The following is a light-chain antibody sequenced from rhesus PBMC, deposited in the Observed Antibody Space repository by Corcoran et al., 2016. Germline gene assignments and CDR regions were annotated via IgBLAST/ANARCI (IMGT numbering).Light chain of an antibody. CDR2: KAS. CDR3: QQYSSSPLT. V-gene: IGKV1-22*01. CDR1: QSISSW. J-gene: IGKJ4*01. Sequence: DIQMTQSPSSLSASVGDTVTITCRASQSISSWLAWYQQKPGKAPKLLVYKASTLQSGGPSRFSGSGSGTYFTLTISSLQSEDFATYYCQQYSSSPLTFGGGTKVEIK.